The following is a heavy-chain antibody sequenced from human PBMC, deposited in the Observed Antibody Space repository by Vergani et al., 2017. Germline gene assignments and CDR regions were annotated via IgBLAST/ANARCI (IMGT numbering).Heavy chain of an antibody. D-gene: IGHD5-12*01. V-gene: IGHV3-74*01. CDR3: VRARCSGPCFMSNWFDS. J-gene: IGHJ5*01. CDR1: GFSFSGYW. Sequence: EVQLVESGGGLIHPGGSLRLSCEGSGFSFSGYWMHWVRQSPETGLVWVSRIKSDGSITNYADSVKGLFHISRDNAKNTLYLEMTSLRGDDTAIYYCVRARCSGPCFMSNWFDSWGQGTLVTVSS. CDR2: IKSDGSIT.